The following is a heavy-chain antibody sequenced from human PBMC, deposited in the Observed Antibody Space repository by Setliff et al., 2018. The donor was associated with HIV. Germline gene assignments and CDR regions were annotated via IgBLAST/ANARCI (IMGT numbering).Heavy chain of an antibody. CDR1: GGSFSGYD. J-gene: IGHJ4*02. CDR3: ARSRAAGFDY. Sequence: PSETLSLTCAVYGGSFSGYDWSWIRQPPGKGLEWIGEINHSGSTNYNPSLKSRVTMSVDKSKNQFSLRLSSVTAADTAVYYCARSRAAGFDYWGQGTLVTVSS. D-gene: IGHD6-13*01. CDR2: INHSGST. V-gene: IGHV4-34*01.